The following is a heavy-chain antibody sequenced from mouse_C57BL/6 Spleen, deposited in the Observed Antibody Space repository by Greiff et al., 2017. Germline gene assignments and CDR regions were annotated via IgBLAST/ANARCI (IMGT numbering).Heavy chain of an antibody. D-gene: IGHD3-3*01. CDR1: GFTFSDYY. J-gene: IGHJ1*03. CDR3: ARGLLGRWGYFDV. V-gene: IGHV5-16*01. CDR2: INYDGSST. Sequence: EVKLVESEGGLVQPGSSMKLSCTASGFTFSDYYMAWVRQVPEKGLEWVANINYDGSSTYYLDSLKSRFIISRDNAKNILYLQMSSLKSEDTATYYCARGLLGRWGYFDVWGTGTTVTVSS.